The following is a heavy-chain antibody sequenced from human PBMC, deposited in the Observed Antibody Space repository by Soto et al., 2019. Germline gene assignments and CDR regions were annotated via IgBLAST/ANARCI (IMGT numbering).Heavy chain of an antibody. CDR3: ARATYYYDSSGYYAY. J-gene: IGHJ4*02. CDR1: GYTFTSYG. Sequence: GASVKVSCKASGYTFTSYGISWVRQAPGQGLEWMGWISAYNGNTNYAQKLQGRVTMTTDTSTSTAYMELRSLRSDDTAVYYCARATYYYDSSGYYAYWGQGTLVTVSS. D-gene: IGHD3-22*01. V-gene: IGHV1-18*01. CDR2: ISAYNGNT.